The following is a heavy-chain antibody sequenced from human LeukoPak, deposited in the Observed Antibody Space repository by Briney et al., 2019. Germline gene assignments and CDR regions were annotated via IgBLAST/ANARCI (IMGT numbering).Heavy chain of an antibody. D-gene: IGHD3-22*01. CDR3: ARDGEPDYYDSSGYSPDY. CDR2: INPNSGGT. J-gene: IGHJ4*02. CDR1: GYTFTGYY. Sequence: ASVKVSCKASGYTFTGYYMHWVRPAPGLGLEWMGWINPNSGGTNYAQKFQGRVTMTRDTSISTAYMELSRLRSDDTAVYYCARDGEPDYYDSSGYSPDYWGQGTLVTVSS. V-gene: IGHV1-2*02.